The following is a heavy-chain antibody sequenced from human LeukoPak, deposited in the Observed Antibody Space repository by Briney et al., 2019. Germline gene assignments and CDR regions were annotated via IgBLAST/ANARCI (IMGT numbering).Heavy chain of an antibody. V-gene: IGHV1-8*01. Sequence: ASVKVSCKASGYTFTSYDINWVRQATGQGLEWMGWMNPNSGNTGYAEKFQGRVTMTRNTSIRTAYMELSSLRSDDTAVYYCARAAGYDFWSGYPNAPFDYWGQGTLVTVSS. D-gene: IGHD3-3*01. CDR2: MNPNSGNT. CDR3: ARAAGYDFWSGYPNAPFDY. CDR1: GYTFTSYD. J-gene: IGHJ4*02.